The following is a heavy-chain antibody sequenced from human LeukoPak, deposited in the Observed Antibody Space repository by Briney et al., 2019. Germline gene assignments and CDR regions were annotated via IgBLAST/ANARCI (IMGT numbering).Heavy chain of an antibody. V-gene: IGHV4-34*01. D-gene: IGHD3-10*01. CDR1: GGSFSGYY. Sequence: SETLSLTCAVYGGSFSGYYWSWIRQPPGKGLEWIGEINHSGSTNYNPSLKSRVTISVDTSKNQFSLKLSSVTAADTAVYYCARVRGVAPLHYYIDVWGKGTTVTVSS. CDR3: ARVRGVAPLHYYIDV. J-gene: IGHJ6*03. CDR2: INHSGST.